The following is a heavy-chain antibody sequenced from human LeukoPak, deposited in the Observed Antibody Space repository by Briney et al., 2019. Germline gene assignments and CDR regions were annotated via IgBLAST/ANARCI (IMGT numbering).Heavy chain of an antibody. J-gene: IGHJ4*02. CDR1: GGSISSYY. CDR2: IYYSGST. CDR3: ARSGIGYFDY. D-gene: IGHD2-15*01. Sequence: SETLSLTCTVSGGSISSYYWSWIRQPPGKGLEWIGYIYYSGSTNYNPSLRSRVTISVDTSKNQFSLKLSSVTAADTAVYYCARSGIGYFDYWGQGTLVTVSS. V-gene: IGHV4-59*01.